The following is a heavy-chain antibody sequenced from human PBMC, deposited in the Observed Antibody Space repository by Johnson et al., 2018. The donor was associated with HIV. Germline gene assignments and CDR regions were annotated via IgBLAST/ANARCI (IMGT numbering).Heavy chain of an antibody. CDR3: ARGGSDVFDI. J-gene: IGHJ3*02. V-gene: IGHV3-30*04. Sequence: QVQLVESGGGVVQPGRSLRLSCAASGFTFSDYAMHWVRQAPGKGLEWVAVISYDGSNKYYADSVNGRFTISRDKSKNTLYLQLNSPRAEDTAVYYCARGGSDVFDIWGRGTMVTVSS. CDR2: ISYDGSNK. CDR1: GFTFSDYA. D-gene: IGHD3-16*01.